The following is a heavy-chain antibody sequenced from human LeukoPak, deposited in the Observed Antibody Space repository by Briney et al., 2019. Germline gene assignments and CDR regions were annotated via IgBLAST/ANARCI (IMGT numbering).Heavy chain of an antibody. Sequence: GSGPTLVKPTQTLTLTCTFSGFSLSTSGVGVGRIRQPPGKALEWLALIYWNDDKRYSPSLKSRLTITKDTSKNQVVLTMTNMDPVDTATYYCAHRGVLAVAGLFDYWGQGTLVTVSS. CDR3: AHRGVLAVAGLFDY. J-gene: IGHJ4*02. CDR1: GFSLSTSGVG. CDR2: IYWNDDK. V-gene: IGHV2-5*01. D-gene: IGHD6-19*01.